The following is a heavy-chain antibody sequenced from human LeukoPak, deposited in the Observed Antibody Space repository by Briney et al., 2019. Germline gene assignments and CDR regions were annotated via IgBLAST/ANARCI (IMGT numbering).Heavy chain of an antibody. CDR2: IDYSGST. V-gene: IGHV4-59*08. J-gene: IGHJ6*03. CDR1: GDSISSYY. CDR3: AKSGSYYYYYMDY. Sequence: PSETLSLSCTVSGDSISSYYWSWIRQPPGKGLEWIGYIDYSGSTSYSPSLKSRVTMSVDTSKKQFSLKLTSVTAADTAVYYCAKSGSYYYYYMDYWGKGTKVTVSS. D-gene: IGHD3-10*01.